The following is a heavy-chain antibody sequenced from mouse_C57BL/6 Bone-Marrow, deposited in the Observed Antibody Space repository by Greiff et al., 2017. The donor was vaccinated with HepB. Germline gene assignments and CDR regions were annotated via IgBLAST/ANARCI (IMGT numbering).Heavy chain of an antibody. D-gene: IGHD2-2*01. CDR3: ARDGYYCDY. Sequence: EVKLQESGPGLVKPSQSLSLTCSVTGYSITSGYYWNWIRQFPGNKLEWMGYISYDGSNNYNPSLKNRISITRDTSKNQFFLKLNSVTTEDTATYYCARDGYYCDYWGQGTTLTVSS. CDR1: GYSITSGYY. V-gene: IGHV3-6*01. J-gene: IGHJ2*01. CDR2: ISYDGSN.